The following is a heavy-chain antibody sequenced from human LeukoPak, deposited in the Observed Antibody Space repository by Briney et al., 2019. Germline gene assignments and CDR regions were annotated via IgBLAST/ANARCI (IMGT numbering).Heavy chain of an antibody. CDR3: AKGPIELLEPFCFDY. Sequence: PGGSLRLSCAASGFTFDDYAMHWVRQAPGKGLEWVSGISWNSGSIGYADSVKGRFTISRDNAKNSLYLQMNSLRAEDTALYYCAKGPIELLEPFCFDYWGQGTLVTVSS. J-gene: IGHJ4*02. V-gene: IGHV3-9*01. D-gene: IGHD2-15*01. CDR2: ISWNSGSI. CDR1: GFTFDDYA.